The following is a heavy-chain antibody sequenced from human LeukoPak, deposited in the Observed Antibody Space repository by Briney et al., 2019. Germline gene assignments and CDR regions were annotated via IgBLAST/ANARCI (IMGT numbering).Heavy chain of an antibody. D-gene: IGHD1-26*01. J-gene: IGHJ6*02. CDR2: IRSKAYGGTT. CDR1: GFTFGDYA. V-gene: IGHV3-49*04. Sequence: GGSLRLSCTASGFTFGDYAMSWVRQAPGKGLEWVGFIRSKAYGGTTEYAASVKGRFTISRDDSKSIAYLQMNSLKTEDTAVYYCTRGGGSYLGYYYYGMDVWGQGTTVTVSS. CDR3: TRGGGSYLGYYYYGMDV.